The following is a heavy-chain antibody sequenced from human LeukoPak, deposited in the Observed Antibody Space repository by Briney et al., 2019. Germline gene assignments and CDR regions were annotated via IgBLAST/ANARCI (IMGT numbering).Heavy chain of an antibody. J-gene: IGHJ4*02. D-gene: IGHD6-25*01. V-gene: IGHV3-21*04. Sequence: GRSLRLSCAASGFTFSSYSMNWVRQAPGKGLEWVSSISSSSSYIYYADSVKGRFTISRDNAKNSLYLQMNSLRAEDTAVYYCARGRAAYFDYWGQGTLVTVSS. CDR1: GFTFSSYS. CDR2: ISSSSSYI. CDR3: ARGRAAYFDY.